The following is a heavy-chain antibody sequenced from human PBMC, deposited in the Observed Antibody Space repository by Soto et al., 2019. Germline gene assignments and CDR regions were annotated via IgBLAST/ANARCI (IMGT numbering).Heavy chain of an antibody. D-gene: IGHD3-10*01. V-gene: IGHV3-23*01. CDR3: AKTYYYGSGSFPRFDP. J-gene: IGHJ5*02. CDR1: GFTFSNYA. Sequence: EVQLLESGGGLVQPGGSLRLSCAVSGFTFSNYAMSWVRQAPGKGLEWVSGINRSGESRYYVDSVKGRFTISRDNSKNTLSLQMSGLGVEDTAVYYCAKTYYYGSGSFPRFDPWGQGTLVTVSS. CDR2: INRSGESR.